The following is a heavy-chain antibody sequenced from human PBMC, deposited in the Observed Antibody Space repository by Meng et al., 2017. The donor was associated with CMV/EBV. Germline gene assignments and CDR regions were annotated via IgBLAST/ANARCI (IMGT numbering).Heavy chain of an antibody. CDR2: ISFDGNNK. V-gene: IGHV3-30*18. J-gene: IGHJ4*02. CDR3: AKVRGKVGATGYFDS. D-gene: IGHD1-26*01. Sequence: SEFSFSNDGMHWVRQAPGKGLEWVALISFDGNNKYYTDSVKGRFTISRDNSKNTLYLQMNSLRAEDTAVYYCAKVRGKVGATGYFDSWGQGTLVTVSS. CDR1: EFSFSNDG.